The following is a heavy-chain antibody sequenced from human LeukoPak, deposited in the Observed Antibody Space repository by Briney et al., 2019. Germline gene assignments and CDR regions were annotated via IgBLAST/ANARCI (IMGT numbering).Heavy chain of an antibody. Sequence: SETLSLTCTVSGGSISSYNYYWGWIRQPPGKGLEWIGTIYYSGSTYYNPFLNSRVTISVDTSKNQFSLKLSSVTAADTAVYYCARDEGGMTTVTRGTFDIWGQGTMVTFSS. J-gene: IGHJ3*02. D-gene: IGHD4-17*01. CDR2: IYYSGST. CDR1: GGSISSYNYY. V-gene: IGHV4-39*07. CDR3: ARDEGGMTTVTRGTFDI.